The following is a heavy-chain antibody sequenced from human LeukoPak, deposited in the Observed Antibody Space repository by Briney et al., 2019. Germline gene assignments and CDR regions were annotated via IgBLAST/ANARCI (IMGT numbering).Heavy chain of an antibody. D-gene: IGHD1-26*01. V-gene: IGHV3-30*04. CDR3: ARRGSGSYYYFDY. J-gene: IGHJ4*02. Sequence: GGSLRLSCAASGFTFSSYAMHWVRQAPGKGREGVAVISYDGSNKYYADSVKGRFTISRDNSKNTLYLQMNSLRAEDTAVYYCARRGSGSYYYFDYWGQGTLVTVSS. CDR2: ISYDGSNK. CDR1: GFTFSSYA.